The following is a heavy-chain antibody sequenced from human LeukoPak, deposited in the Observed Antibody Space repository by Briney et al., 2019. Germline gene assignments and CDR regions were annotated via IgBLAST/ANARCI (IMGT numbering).Heavy chain of an antibody. J-gene: IGHJ4*02. CDR3: ARVSWSSTY. CDR1: GFTFSSYE. Sequence: PGGSLRLSCAASGFTFSSYEMNWVRQAPGKGLEWVSYISSSGSTIYYADSVRGRFTISRDNAKNSLYLQMNSLRAEDTAVYYCARVSWSSTYWGQGTLVTVSS. CDR2: ISSSGSTI. V-gene: IGHV3-48*03. D-gene: IGHD1-26*01.